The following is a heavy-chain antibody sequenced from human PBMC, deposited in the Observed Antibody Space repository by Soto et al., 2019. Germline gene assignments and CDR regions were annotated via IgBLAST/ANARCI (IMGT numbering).Heavy chain of an antibody. Sequence: PGESLKISCKGSGDTFTRYFISWVRQMPGKGLEWMGRIDPSDSYISYSPSLQGHVTISLDKSINTAYLEWSSLKASDTAMYYCAGGRYSGSLDWFDPWGQGTLVTVSS. D-gene: IGHD6-6*01. CDR3: AGGRYSGSLDWFDP. V-gene: IGHV5-10-1*01. CDR1: GDTFTRYF. J-gene: IGHJ5*02. CDR2: IDPSDSYI.